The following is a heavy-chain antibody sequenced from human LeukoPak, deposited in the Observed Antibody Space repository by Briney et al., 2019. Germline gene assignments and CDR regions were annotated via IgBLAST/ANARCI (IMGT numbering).Heavy chain of an antibody. Sequence: SVKVPCKASGGTFSSYAISWVRQAPGQGLEWMGGIIPIFGTANYAQKFQGRVTITADKSTSTAYMELSSLRSEDTAVYYCARDSGADTVVVPAASDYWGQGTLVTVSS. V-gene: IGHV1-69*06. CDR2: IIPIFGTA. J-gene: IGHJ4*02. CDR3: ARDSGADTVVVPAASDY. CDR1: GGTFSSYA. D-gene: IGHD2-2*01.